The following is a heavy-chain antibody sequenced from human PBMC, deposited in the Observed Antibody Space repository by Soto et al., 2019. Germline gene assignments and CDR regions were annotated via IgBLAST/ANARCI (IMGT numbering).Heavy chain of an antibody. CDR3: ARGHDSSGYHNDAFDI. CDR2: IIPIFGTA. CDR1: GGTFSSYA. D-gene: IGHD3-22*01. V-gene: IGHV1-69*06. Sequence: SVKVSCKSSGGTFSSYAISWVRQAPGQGLEWMGGIIPIFGTANYAQKFQGRVTITADKSTSTAYMELSSLRSEDTAVYYCARGHDSSGYHNDAFDIWGQGTMVTVSS. J-gene: IGHJ3*02.